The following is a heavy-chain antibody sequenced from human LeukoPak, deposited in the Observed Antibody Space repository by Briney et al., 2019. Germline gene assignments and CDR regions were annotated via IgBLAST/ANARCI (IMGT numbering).Heavy chain of an antibody. CDR2: ISSSSAYI. Sequence: GGSLRLSCAASGFSFGYYGMSWVRQAPGKGLEWVSSISSSSAYIFYSDSVKGRFTISRDNAQSSLYLQMNSLRAGDTAVYYCARQAVARPFDLWGQGTMVAVSS. V-gene: IGHV3-21*06. CDR3: ARQAVARPFDL. CDR1: GFSFGYYG. J-gene: IGHJ3*01.